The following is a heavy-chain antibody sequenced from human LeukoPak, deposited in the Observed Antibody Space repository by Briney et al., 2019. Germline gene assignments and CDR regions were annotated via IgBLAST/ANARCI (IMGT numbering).Heavy chain of an antibody. V-gene: IGHV4-61*02. Sequence: SETLSLTCTVSGGSLSSGSYYWSWIRQPAGKGLEWFGRIYTSGSTNYNPSLKSRVTISVDTSKNQFSLKLSSVTAADTAVYYCAREGLYSGYDLGNFDYWGQGTLVTVSS. CDR3: AREGLYSGYDLGNFDY. CDR2: IYTSGST. CDR1: GGSLSSGSYY. J-gene: IGHJ4*02. D-gene: IGHD5-12*01.